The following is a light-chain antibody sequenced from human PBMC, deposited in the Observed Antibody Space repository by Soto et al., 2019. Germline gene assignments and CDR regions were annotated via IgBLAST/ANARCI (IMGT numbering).Light chain of an antibody. Sequence: IQMTQSPSTLSAYVKDRVTITCRASQTIDSWLAWYQQRPGKPPNLLIYKASTLASGVPSRFSGSGSGTEFTLTINSLQPDDFATYYCQQYHIYSGTFGQGTKVDIK. CDR1: QTIDSW. CDR2: KAS. CDR3: QQYHIYSGT. V-gene: IGKV1-5*03. J-gene: IGKJ1*01.